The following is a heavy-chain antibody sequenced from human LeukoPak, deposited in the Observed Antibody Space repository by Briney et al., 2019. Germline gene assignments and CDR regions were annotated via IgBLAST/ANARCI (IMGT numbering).Heavy chain of an antibody. CDR3: ARNKLIRSGYWGSRVDTDY. D-gene: IGHD5-18*01. J-gene: IGHJ4*02. CDR1: GFTFSDYH. Sequence: GGSLRLSCAASGFTFSDYHMSWIRQPPGKGLEWVSYISSSGRTIYYADSVKGRFTISRDNAKNSLYPQMNSLRAEDTAVYYCARNKLIRSGYWGSRVDTDYWGQGTLVTVSS. V-gene: IGHV3-11*04. CDR2: ISSSGRTI.